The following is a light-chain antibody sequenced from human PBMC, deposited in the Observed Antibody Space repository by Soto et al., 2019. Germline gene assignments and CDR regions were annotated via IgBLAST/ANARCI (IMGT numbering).Light chain of an antibody. CDR1: SSDVGSYNL. CDR2: EGS. Sequence: QSALTQPASVSGSPGQSITISCTGTSSDVGSYNLVSWYQQHPGKAPKLMIYEGSKRPSGVSNRFSGSKSGNTASLTISGLQAEDEADYYCCSYAGSSTFFYVFGTGTKLTV. J-gene: IGLJ1*01. CDR3: CSYAGSSTFFYV. V-gene: IGLV2-23*03.